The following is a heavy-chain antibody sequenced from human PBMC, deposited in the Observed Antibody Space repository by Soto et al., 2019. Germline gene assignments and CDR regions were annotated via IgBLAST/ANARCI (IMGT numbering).Heavy chain of an antibody. CDR1: GGSISSYY. CDR3: ASGAYGDYDVY. Sequence: QVQLQESGPGLVKPSETLSLTCTVSGGSISSYYWSWIRQPPGKGLEWIGYIYYSGSTNYNPSLKSQVTISVDTSKNQFSLKLSSVTAADTAVYYCASGAYGDYDVYWGQGTLVTVSS. J-gene: IGHJ4*02. D-gene: IGHD4-17*01. CDR2: IYYSGST. V-gene: IGHV4-59*01.